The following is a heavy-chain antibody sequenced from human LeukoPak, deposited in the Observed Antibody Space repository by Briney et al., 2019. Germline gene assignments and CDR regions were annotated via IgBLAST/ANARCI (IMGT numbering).Heavy chain of an antibody. J-gene: IGHJ4*02. V-gene: IGHV4-39*01. Sequence: SETLSLTCTVSGGSISTATHSWAWIRQPPGEGLEWIGTIHYTGITYYNPSLKSRVTISVDTSKNHFSLHLGSVTAADTAVYHCARQLSGTYEWTLDYWGQGTLVPVSS. D-gene: IGHD1-26*01. CDR2: IHYTGIT. CDR3: ARQLSGTYEWTLDY. CDR1: GGSISTATHS.